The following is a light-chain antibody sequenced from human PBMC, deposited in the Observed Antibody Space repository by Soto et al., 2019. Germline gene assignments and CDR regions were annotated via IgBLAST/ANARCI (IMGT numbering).Light chain of an antibody. V-gene: IGLV1-44*01. J-gene: IGLJ3*02. CDR1: SSNIGSNT. Sequence: QSVLTQPPSASGTPGQSVTIYCSGSSSNIGSNTVNWYQQLPGTAPKLLIYSNNQRPSGVPDRFSGSKSGTSASLAISGLQAEEEADYYCAAWDDSLNGWVFGGGAKLTVL. CDR3: AAWDDSLNGWV. CDR2: SNN.